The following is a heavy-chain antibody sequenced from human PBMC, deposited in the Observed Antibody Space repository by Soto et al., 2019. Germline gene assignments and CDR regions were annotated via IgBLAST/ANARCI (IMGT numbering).Heavy chain of an antibody. D-gene: IGHD4-17*01. CDR2: IIPTFGTA. J-gene: IGHJ4*02. CDR1: GGTFSSYA. V-gene: IGHV1-69*06. CDR3: ASSGGYGAIAGFDY. Sequence: SVKVSFKSSGGTFSSYAVSWVRQAPGQGLEWMGGIIPTFGTANCAQKFQGRVTITADKSTSTAYMELSSLRSEDAAVYYCASSGGYGAIAGFDYWGQGTMVTVSS.